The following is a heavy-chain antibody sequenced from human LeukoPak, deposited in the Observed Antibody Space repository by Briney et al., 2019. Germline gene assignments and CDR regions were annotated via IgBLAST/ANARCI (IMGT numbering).Heavy chain of an antibody. D-gene: IGHD5-12*01. J-gene: IGHJ6*03. V-gene: IGHV1-69*01. CDR2: IIPIYGTA. CDR3: AGGLFTWYDYYYYYMDV. Sequence: GGSLRLSCAASGFTFSSYAINWVRQAPGQGLEWMGGIIPIYGTATYAQKFQGRVTITADESTSTAYMELSSLRSEDTAIYYCAGGLFTWYDYYYYYMDVWGKGTTVTISS. CDR1: GFTFSSYA.